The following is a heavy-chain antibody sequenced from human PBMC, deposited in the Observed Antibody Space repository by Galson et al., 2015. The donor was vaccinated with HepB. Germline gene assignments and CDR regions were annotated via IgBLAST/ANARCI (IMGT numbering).Heavy chain of an antibody. D-gene: IGHD2-15*01. Sequence: SVKVSCKASGGTFSSYAISWVRQAPGQGLEWMGGIIPIFGIANYAQKFQGRVTITADESTSTAYMELSSLRSEDTAVYYCARSIVVVVAATPNYYYGMDVWGQGTIVTVSS. V-gene: IGHV1-69*13. J-gene: IGHJ6*02. CDR1: GGTFSSYA. CDR3: ARSIVVVVAATPNYYYGMDV. CDR2: IIPIFGIA.